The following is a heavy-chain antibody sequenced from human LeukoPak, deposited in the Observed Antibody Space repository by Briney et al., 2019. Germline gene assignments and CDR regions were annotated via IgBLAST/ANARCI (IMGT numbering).Heavy chain of an antibody. CDR2: ISWDGSNT. J-gene: IGHJ4*02. V-gene: IGHV3-43*02. CDR3: AKDKSPLYYDYIWGSYRLPFDS. D-gene: IGHD3-16*02. CDR1: GFTFDEYA. Sequence: GGSLRLSCAAAGFTFDEYAMHWVRQAPGKGLERVSLISWDGSNTWYADSVKGRFTISRDNTENSLYLHMNSLGTEDTAFYYCAKDKSPLYYDYIWGSYRLPFDSWGQGTLVTVSS.